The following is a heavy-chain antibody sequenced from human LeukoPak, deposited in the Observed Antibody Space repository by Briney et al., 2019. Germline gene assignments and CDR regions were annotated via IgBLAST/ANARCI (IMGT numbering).Heavy chain of an antibody. V-gene: IGHV3-48*03. Sequence: GGSLRLSCAASGFIFSSYEMNWVRQAPGKGLEWVSHISSSGTIYYADSVKGRFTISRDNAKNSLYLQMNSLRAEDTAVYYCARTHNNYVWGSYRGYYFDYWGQGTLVTVSS. CDR3: ARTHNNYVWGSYRGYYFDY. J-gene: IGHJ4*02. D-gene: IGHD3-16*02. CDR2: ISSSGTI. CDR1: GFIFSSYE.